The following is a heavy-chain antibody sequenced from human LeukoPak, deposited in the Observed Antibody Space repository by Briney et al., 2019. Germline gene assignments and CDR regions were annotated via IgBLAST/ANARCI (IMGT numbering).Heavy chain of an antibody. CDR1: GFTFSTYW. J-gene: IGHJ5*02. D-gene: IGHD3-10*01. Sequence: GGSLRLSCSASGFTFSTYWMSWVRQAPGKGLEWVANMRRDGNEIYYLDSVRGRFTISRDNAKNSLYLQMNSLRSEDTAVYYCARGGRYYYAGNDYYWFDPWGQGTLVIVSS. CDR3: ARGGRYYYAGNDYYWFDP. V-gene: IGHV3-7*03. CDR2: MRRDGNEI.